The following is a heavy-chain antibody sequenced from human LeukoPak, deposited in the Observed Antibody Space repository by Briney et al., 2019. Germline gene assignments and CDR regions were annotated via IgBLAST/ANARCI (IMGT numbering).Heavy chain of an antibody. CDR3: AKVALTGYSSGWLDY. J-gene: IGHJ4*02. Sequence: PGGSLRLSCAASGFTFSSYGMHWVRQAPGKGLEWVAAISYDGSNKYYADSVKGRFTISRDNSKNTLYLQMNSLRAEDTAVYYCAKVALTGYSSGWLDYWGQGTLVTVSS. V-gene: IGHV3-30*18. D-gene: IGHD6-19*01. CDR1: GFTFSSYG. CDR2: ISYDGSNK.